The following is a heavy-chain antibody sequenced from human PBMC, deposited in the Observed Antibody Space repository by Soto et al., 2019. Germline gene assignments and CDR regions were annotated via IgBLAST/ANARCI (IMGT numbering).Heavy chain of an antibody. D-gene: IGHD1-7*01. Sequence: PSETLSLTCTVSGGSISSGDYYWSWVRQPPRKGLEWIGEIYHSGSTNYNPSLKSRVTISVDKSKNQFSLKLSSVTAADTAVYYCSRAPGPRTGTIIGYYGMDVWGQGTTVTVS. CDR3: SRAPGPRTGTIIGYYGMDV. CDR1: GGSISSGDYY. J-gene: IGHJ6*02. CDR2: IYHSGST. V-gene: IGHV4-4*02.